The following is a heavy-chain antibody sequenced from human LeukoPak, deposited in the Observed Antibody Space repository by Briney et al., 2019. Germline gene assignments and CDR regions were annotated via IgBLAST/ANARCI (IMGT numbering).Heavy chain of an antibody. J-gene: IGHJ6*03. CDR3: AKDPWELLNYYYYYMDV. Sequence: QTGGSLRLSCAASGFTFSSYGMHWVRQAPGKGLEWVAFIRYDGSNKYYADSVKGRFTVSRDNSKNTPYLQMNSLRAEDTAVYYCAKDPWELLNYYYYYMDVWGKGTTVTVSS. D-gene: IGHD1-26*01. CDR1: GFTFSSYG. V-gene: IGHV3-30*02. CDR2: IRYDGSNK.